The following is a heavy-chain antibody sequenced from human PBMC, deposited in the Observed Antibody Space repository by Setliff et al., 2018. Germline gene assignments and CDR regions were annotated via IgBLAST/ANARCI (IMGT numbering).Heavy chain of an antibody. J-gene: IGHJ4*02. V-gene: IGHV4-61*02. D-gene: IGHD1-7*01. CDR1: GGSISSGSYY. Sequence: SETLSPTCTFPGGSISSGSYYWSWIRQPAGKGLVWIGLIYTSGSTNYNPSLKSRVTKAVDMSKNQFSLTLSSVTAADTAVYYCARSLSTTLDYWGQGTLVTVSS. CDR3: ARSLSTTLDY. CDR2: IYTSGST.